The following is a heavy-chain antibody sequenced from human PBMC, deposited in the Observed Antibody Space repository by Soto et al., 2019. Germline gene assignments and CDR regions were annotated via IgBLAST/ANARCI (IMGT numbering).Heavy chain of an antibody. J-gene: IGHJ4*02. V-gene: IGHV3-7*01. CDR1: GFTFRTYW. CDR3: VRDRGYSTFDY. D-gene: IGHD1-26*01. CDR2: TNQDESEK. Sequence: GGSLRLSCAGSGFTFRTYWMSWVRQAPGKGLEWVANTNQDESEKSYVDSVKGRFSISRDNVKNSVDPQMNSLRFEDTAVYYCVRDRGYSTFDYWSQGTLVTVSS.